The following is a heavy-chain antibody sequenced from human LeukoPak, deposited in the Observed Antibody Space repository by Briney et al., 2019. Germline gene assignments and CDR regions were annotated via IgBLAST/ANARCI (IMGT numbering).Heavy chain of an antibody. CDR3: ERVGLPGPNSSGMH. CDR1: GFTFSSYA. Sequence: GGSLRLSCAASGFTFSSYAMSWVRQAPGKGLEWVSYISSSSSTIYYADSVKGRFTISRDNAKNSLYLQMNSLRAEDTAVYYCERVGLPGPNSSGMHWGQGTLVTVSS. D-gene: IGHD6-19*01. V-gene: IGHV3-48*01. J-gene: IGHJ4*02. CDR2: ISSSSSTI.